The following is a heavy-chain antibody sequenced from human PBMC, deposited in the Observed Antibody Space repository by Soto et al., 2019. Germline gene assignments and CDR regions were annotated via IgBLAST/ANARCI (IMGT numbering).Heavy chain of an antibody. CDR1: GGSISSSGYY. J-gene: IGHJ3*02. Sequence: SETLSLTCTVSGGSISSSGYYWGWIRQPPGKGLEWIGSIYYSGSTYYNPSLKSRVTISVDTSKNQFSLKLSSVTAADTAVYYWARVGGGRLWFGESDAFDIWGQGTMVTVSS. CDR2: IYYSGST. V-gene: IGHV4-39*01. CDR3: ARVGGGRLWFGESDAFDI. D-gene: IGHD3-10*01.